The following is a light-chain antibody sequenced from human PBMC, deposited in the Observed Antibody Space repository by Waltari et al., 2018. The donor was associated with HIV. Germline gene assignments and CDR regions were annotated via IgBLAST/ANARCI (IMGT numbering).Light chain of an antibody. CDR2: GVY. CDR3: CSYTAIHTLI. CDR1: TSDIGIFDS. V-gene: IGLV2-14*01. J-gene: IGLJ2*01. Sequence: QSALTQPASVSGSPGQSITISCAGTTSDIGIFDSVSWYQQIPGRAPQLMIFGVYSRPSGVSSRFSGSKSGNTASLTISGLQAEDEANYYCCSYTAIHTLIFGGGTKLTVL.